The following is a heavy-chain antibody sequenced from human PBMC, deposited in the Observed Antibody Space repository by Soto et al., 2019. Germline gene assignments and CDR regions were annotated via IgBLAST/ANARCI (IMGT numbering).Heavy chain of an antibody. CDR2: IYYSGRT. Sequence: SETLSLTCTVSGCSISSYYWSWIRQPPGKGLEWIGYIYYSGRTNYNPSLKSRVTISVDTSKNQFSLKLSSVTAADTAVYYCARISMVRGALDAFDMWGQATMVTV. V-gene: IGHV4-59*01. CDR3: ARISMVRGALDAFDM. CDR1: GCSISSYY. D-gene: IGHD3-10*01. J-gene: IGHJ3*02.